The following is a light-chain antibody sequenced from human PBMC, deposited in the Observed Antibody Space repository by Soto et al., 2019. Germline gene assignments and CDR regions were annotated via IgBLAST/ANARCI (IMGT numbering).Light chain of an antibody. Sequence: IVLTQSPGTLSLSPGERATLSYRPGQSLSSSSLAWYKQNLGQAPRLLICGAGSRATGIPDRFSGSGSGTDFTLTISRLEPEDFAVYYCQQRSNWPLTFGGGTKVDIK. CDR3: QQRSNWPLT. CDR2: GAG. J-gene: IGKJ4*01. V-gene: IGKV3D-20*02. CDR1: QSLSSSS.